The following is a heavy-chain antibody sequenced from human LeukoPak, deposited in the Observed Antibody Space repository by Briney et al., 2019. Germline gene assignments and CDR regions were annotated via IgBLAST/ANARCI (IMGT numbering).Heavy chain of an antibody. CDR2: IRYDGSNK. Sequence: PGGSLRLSCAASGFTFSSYGMHWVRQAPGKGLEWVAFIRYDGSNKYYADSVKGRFTISRDNSKNTLYLQMNSLRAEDTAVYYCAKMEWELLGGDYWGQGTLVTVSS. V-gene: IGHV3-30*02. D-gene: IGHD1-26*01. CDR1: GFTFSSYG. CDR3: AKMEWELLGGDY. J-gene: IGHJ4*02.